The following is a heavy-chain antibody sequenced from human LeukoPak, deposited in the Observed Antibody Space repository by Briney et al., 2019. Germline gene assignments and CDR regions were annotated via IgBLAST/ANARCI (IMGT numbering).Heavy chain of an antibody. CDR1: GGTFSIYA. CDR2: IIPIFGTA. Sequence: ASVKVSCKASGGTFSIYAISWVRQAPGQGLEWMGGIIPIFGTANYAQKFQGRVTITADKSTSTAYMEVSSLRSEDTAVYYCARVEAVAAAFDYWGQGTLVTVSS. D-gene: IGHD6-19*01. J-gene: IGHJ4*02. V-gene: IGHV1-69*06. CDR3: ARVEAVAAAFDY.